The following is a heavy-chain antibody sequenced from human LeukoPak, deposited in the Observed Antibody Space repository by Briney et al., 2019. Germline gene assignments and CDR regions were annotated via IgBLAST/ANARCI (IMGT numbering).Heavy chain of an antibody. D-gene: IGHD3-10*01. CDR2: INPNSGGT. CDR1: GYTFTGYY. J-gene: IGHJ6*03. CDR3: ARGSGSYYYYYMDV. Sequence: ASVKVSCKASGYTFTGYYMHWVRQAAGQGLEWMGWINPNSGGTNYAQKFQGRVTITRNTSISTAYMELSSLRSEDTAVYYCARGSGSYYYYYMDVWGKGTTVTVSS. V-gene: IGHV1-2*02.